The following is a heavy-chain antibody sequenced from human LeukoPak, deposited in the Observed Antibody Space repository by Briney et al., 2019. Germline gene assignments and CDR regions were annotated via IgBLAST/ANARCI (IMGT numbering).Heavy chain of an antibody. CDR2: ISWNSGSI. J-gene: IGHJ4*02. Sequence: PGGSLRLSCAASGFTFDDHAMHWVRQAPWKGLEWVSGISWNSGSIGYADSVKGRFTISRDNAKNSLNLQMNSLRGDDTAIYYCARELAAWGQGTLVTVSS. D-gene: IGHD6-13*01. V-gene: IGHV3-9*01. CDR3: ARELAA. CDR1: GFTFDDHA.